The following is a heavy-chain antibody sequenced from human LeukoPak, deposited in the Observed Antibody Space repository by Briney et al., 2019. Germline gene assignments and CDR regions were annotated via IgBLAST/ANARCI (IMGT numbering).Heavy chain of an antibody. CDR2: IKSKTDGGTT. Sequence: GGSLRVSCAASGFTFSNAWMSWVRQAPGKGLEWVGRIKSKTDGGTTDYAAPVKGRFTISRDDSKNTLYLQMNSLKTEDTAVYYCTTDLGVMATIDYWGQGTLVTVSS. V-gene: IGHV3-15*01. D-gene: IGHD5-24*01. CDR1: GFTFSNAW. J-gene: IGHJ4*02. CDR3: TTDLGVMATIDY.